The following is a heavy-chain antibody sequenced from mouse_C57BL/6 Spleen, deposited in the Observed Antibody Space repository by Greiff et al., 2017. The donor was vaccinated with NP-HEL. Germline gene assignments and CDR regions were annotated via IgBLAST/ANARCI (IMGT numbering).Heavy chain of an antibody. Sequence: EVQRVESEGGLVQPGSSMKLSCTASGFTFSDYYMAWVRQVPEKGLEWVANINYDGSSTYYLDSLKSRFIISRDNAKNILYLQMSSLKSEDTATYYCARSLLWGAMDYWGQGTSVTVSS. V-gene: IGHV5-16*01. J-gene: IGHJ4*01. CDR3: ARSLLWGAMDY. CDR1: GFTFSDYY. CDR2: INYDGSST.